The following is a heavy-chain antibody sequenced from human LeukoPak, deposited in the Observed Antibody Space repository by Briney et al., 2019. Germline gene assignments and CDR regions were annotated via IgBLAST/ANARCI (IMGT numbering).Heavy chain of an antibody. CDR3: AKAHYCGGDCYETYYFDY. Sequence: PGGSLRLSCAASGFTFSNHAMAWVRQAPGRGLEWVSSIGRGSDWTLFADSVKGRFTISRDNSKNALYLQLNSPRAEDTAVYYCAKAHYCGGDCYETYYFDYWGQGTLVTVSS. V-gene: IGHV3-23*01. D-gene: IGHD2-21*01. J-gene: IGHJ4*02. CDR2: IGRGSDWT. CDR1: GFTFSNHA.